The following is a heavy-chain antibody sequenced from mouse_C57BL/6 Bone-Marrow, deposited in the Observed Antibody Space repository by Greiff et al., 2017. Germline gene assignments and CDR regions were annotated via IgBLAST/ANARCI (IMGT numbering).Heavy chain of an antibody. Sequence: VQLKQSGPELVKPGASVKISCKASGYSFTSYYIHWVKQRPGQGLEWIGWIYPGGGNTKYNEKFKGKATLTADTASSTAYMQLSSLTSEDAAVYYCARKEPHYVDYWGQGTTLTVAS. CDR2: IYPGGGNT. CDR3: ARKEPHYVDY. V-gene: IGHV1-66*01. CDR1: GYSFTSYY. J-gene: IGHJ2*01.